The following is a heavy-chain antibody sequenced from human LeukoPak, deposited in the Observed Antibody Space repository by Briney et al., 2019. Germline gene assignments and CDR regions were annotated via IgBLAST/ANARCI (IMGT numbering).Heavy chain of an antibody. CDR2: IYHSGST. V-gene: IGHV4-30-2*01. CDR3: ARGSLSSARRGSYYFDY. CDR1: GGSISSGSYY. Sequence: SQTLSLTCTVSGGSISSGSYYWSWIRQPPGKGLEWIGYIYHSGSTYYNPSLKSRVTISVDRSKNQFSLKLSSVTAADTAVYYCARGSLSSARRGSYYFDYWGQGTLVTVSS. D-gene: IGHD2-2*01. J-gene: IGHJ4*02.